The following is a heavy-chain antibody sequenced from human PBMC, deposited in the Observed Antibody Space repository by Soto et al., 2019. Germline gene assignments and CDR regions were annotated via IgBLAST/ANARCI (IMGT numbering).Heavy chain of an antibody. CDR3: AKEEQEGYYYDSSGYYYPGYSYYGMDV. D-gene: IGHD3-22*01. V-gene: IGHV3-30*18. Sequence: GGSLRLSCAASGFTFSSYGMHWVRQAPGKGLEWVAVISYDGSNKYYADSVKGRFTISRDNSKNTLYLQMNSLRAEDTAVYYCAKEEQEGYYYDSSGYYYPGYSYYGMDVWGQGTTVTVSS. J-gene: IGHJ6*02. CDR1: GFTFSSYG. CDR2: ISYDGSNK.